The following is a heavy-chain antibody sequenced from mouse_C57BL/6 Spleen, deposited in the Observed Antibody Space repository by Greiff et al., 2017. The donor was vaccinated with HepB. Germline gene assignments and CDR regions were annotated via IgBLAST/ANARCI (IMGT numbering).Heavy chain of an antibody. Sequence: EVMLVESGGGLVKPGGSLKLSCAASGFTFSSYAMSWVRQTPEKRLEWVATISDGGSYTYYPDNVKGRFTISRDNAKNNLYLQMSHLKSEDTAMYYCARDLDSSGYPRFAYWGQGTLGTVSA. CDR1: GFTFSSYA. V-gene: IGHV5-4*03. CDR2: ISDGGSYT. J-gene: IGHJ3*01. D-gene: IGHD3-2*02. CDR3: ARDLDSSGYPRFAY.